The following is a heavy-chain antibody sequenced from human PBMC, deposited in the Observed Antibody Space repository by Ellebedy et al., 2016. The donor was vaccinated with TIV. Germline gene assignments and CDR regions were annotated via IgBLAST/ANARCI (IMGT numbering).Heavy chain of an antibody. Sequence: MPSETLSLTCTVSGYSISSGYYWGWIRQPPGKGLDWIGSIYHSGITYYNPSLKSRVTISVDTSKNQFFLKLSFVTAADTAVYYCARDRGAASFDPWGQGTLVTVSS. CDR3: ARDRGAASFDP. CDR2: IYHSGIT. D-gene: IGHD6-25*01. CDR1: GYSISSGYY. V-gene: IGHV4-38-2*02. J-gene: IGHJ5*02.